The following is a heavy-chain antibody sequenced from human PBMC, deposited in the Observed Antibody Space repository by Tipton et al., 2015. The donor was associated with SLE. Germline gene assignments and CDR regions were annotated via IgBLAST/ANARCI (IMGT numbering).Heavy chain of an antibody. CDR2: INHSGST. CDR1: GGSFSGYY. CDR3: ARGYSSSWFDY. D-gene: IGHD6-13*01. J-gene: IGHJ4*02. Sequence: GLVKPSETLSLTCAVYGGSFSGYYWSWIRQPPGKGLEWIGEINHSGSTNYNPSLKSRVTISVDTSKNQFSLKLSSVTAADTAVYYCARGYSSSWFDYWGQGTLVTVSS. V-gene: IGHV4-34*01.